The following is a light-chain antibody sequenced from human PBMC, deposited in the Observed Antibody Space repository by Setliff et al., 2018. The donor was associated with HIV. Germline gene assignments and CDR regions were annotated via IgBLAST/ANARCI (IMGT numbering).Light chain of an antibody. CDR1: RSDVETYNL. Sequence: QSVLTQPASVSGSPGQSITISCTGTRSDVETYNLVSWYQQHPGKAPKVLIYEVGKRPSGVSNRFSGSKSGNTASLTISGLQAEDEADYFCCSYTGTFTYVFGSGTKVTVL. CDR3: CSYTGTFTYV. V-gene: IGLV2-23*02. J-gene: IGLJ1*01. CDR2: EVG.